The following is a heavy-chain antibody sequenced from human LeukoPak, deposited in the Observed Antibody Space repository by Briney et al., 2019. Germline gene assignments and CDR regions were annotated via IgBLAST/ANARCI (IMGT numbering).Heavy chain of an antibody. V-gene: IGHV3-30*02. Sequence: GGSLRLTCAASGFTFSSYGMHWVRQAPGKGLEWVAFIRYDGSNKYYADSVKGRFTISRDNAKNSLYLQMNSLRAEDTAVYYCASGSYGYYFDYWGQGTLVTVSS. CDR2: IRYDGSNK. CDR1: GFTFSSYG. D-gene: IGHD1-26*01. CDR3: ASGSYGYYFDY. J-gene: IGHJ4*02.